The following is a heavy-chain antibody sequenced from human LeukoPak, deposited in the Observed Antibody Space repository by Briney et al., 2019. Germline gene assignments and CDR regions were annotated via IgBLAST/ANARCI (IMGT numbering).Heavy chain of an antibody. J-gene: IGHJ5*02. D-gene: IGHD3-16*01. CDR3: ARDWGSSGWYNWFDP. CDR2: IWYDGSNK. V-gene: IGHV3-33*01. CDR1: GFTFSNYG. Sequence: GGSLRLSCAASGFTFSNYGMHWVRQAPGKGLEWVALIWYDGSNKYYADSVRGRFTISRDNSKNTLYLQMKSLRVEDTAVYYCARDWGSSGWYNWFDPWGQGTLVIVSS.